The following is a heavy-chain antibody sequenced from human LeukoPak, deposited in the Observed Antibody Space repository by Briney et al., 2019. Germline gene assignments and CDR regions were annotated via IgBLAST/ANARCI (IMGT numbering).Heavy chain of an antibody. V-gene: IGHV3-23*01. CDR3: AKDGSHGSRSSH. D-gene: IGHD6-13*01. CDR1: GFTFSSYA. CDR2: ISGSGGST. Sequence: GGSLRLSCAASGFTFSSYAMSWVRQAPGKGLEWVSVISGSGGSTYSADYLKARFTISRDNSKNTLYLQMNSLRAEDMAVYYCAKDGSHGSRSSHWGQGTLVTVSS. J-gene: IGHJ4*02.